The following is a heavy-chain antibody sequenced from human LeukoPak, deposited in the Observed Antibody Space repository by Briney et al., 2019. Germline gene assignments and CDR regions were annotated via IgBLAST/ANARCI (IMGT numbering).Heavy chain of an antibody. J-gene: IGHJ5*02. V-gene: IGHV1-46*01. CDR3: AREGGIAARLVGWFDP. Sequence: ASVKVSCKASGYTFTSYYMHWVRQAPGQGLEWMGIINPSGGSTSYAQKFQGRVTMTRDMSTSTVYMELSSLRSEDTAVYYCAREGGIAARLVGWFDPWGQGTLVTVSS. D-gene: IGHD6-6*01. CDR2: INPSGGST. CDR1: GYTFTSYY.